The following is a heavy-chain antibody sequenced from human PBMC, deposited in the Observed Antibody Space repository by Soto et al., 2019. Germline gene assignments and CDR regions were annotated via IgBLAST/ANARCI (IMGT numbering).Heavy chain of an antibody. J-gene: IGHJ4*02. D-gene: IGHD6-13*01. V-gene: IGHV3-23*01. Sequence: PGGSLILSCAASGFTFSSYAMSWVRQAPGKGLEWVSAISGSGGSTYYADSVKGRFTISRDNSKNTLYLQMNSLRAEDTAVYYCAKGPIAAAGTSDFDYWGQGTLVTSPQ. CDR2: ISGSGGST. CDR3: AKGPIAAAGTSDFDY. CDR1: GFTFSSYA.